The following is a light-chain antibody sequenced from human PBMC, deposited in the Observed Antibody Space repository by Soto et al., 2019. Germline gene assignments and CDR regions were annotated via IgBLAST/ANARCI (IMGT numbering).Light chain of an antibody. J-gene: IGKJ4*01. CDR1: QSVSSW. CDR2: KAS. CDR3: QQYSGYSLT. V-gene: IGKV1-5*03. Sequence: DIQMTQSPSTLSASVGDRVTITCRASQSVSSWLAWYQQKPGKAPKLLIYKASSLESGVPSRFSGSESGTEFTLTISSLQPDDFATYYCQQYSGYSLTFGGGTKVETK.